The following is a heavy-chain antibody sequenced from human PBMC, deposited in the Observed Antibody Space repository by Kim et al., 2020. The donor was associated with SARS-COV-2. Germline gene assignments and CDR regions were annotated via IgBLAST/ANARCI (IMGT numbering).Heavy chain of an antibody. D-gene: IGHD5-12*01. CDR2: IYYSGST. J-gene: IGHJ6*02. CDR1: CGSISSGGYY. Sequence: SETLSLTCTVSCGSISSGGYYWSWIRQHPGKGLEWIGYIYYSGSTYYNPSLKSRVTISVDTSKNQFSLKLSSVTAADTAVYYCARNSGYDFYYGMDVWGQGTTVTVSS. CDR3: ARNSGYDFYYGMDV. V-gene: IGHV4-31*03.